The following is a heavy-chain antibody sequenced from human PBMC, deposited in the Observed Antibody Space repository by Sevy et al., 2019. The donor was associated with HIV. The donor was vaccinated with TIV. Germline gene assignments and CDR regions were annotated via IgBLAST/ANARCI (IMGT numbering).Heavy chain of an antibody. CDR2: TRYDGSTK. D-gene: IGHD6-6*01. J-gene: IGHJ4*02. V-gene: IGHV3-30*02. Sequence: LSLTCAASGFTFNVYGMHWVRQAPGKGLQWVAFTRYDGSTKYYADSVKGRFTISGDNSKNTLYLQMNSLRVEDTAMYYCAKDLTERYSTSSGDFDYWGQGSLVTVSS. CDR1: GFTFNVYG. CDR3: AKDLTERYSTSSGDFDY.